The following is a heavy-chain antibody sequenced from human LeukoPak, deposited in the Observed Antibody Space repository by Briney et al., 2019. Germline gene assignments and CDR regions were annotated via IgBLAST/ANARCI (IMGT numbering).Heavy chain of an antibody. CDR1: SSYG. J-gene: IGHJ4*02. Sequence: SSYGMTPYHQTKGKGLEWVSAISGSGDSTYYGDSVKGRFTISRDNSKNTLYLQMNSLRAEDTAVYYCAKTRPLDSSSWSHGDYWGQGTLVTVSS. CDR3: AKTRPLDSSSWSHGDY. CDR2: ISGSGDST. V-gene: IGHV3-23*01. D-gene: IGHD6-13*01.